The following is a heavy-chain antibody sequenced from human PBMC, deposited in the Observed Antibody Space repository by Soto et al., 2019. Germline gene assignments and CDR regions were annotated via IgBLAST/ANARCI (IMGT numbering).Heavy chain of an antibody. J-gene: IGHJ6*02. D-gene: IGHD3-3*01. CDR1: GFTFSSYA. Sequence: GGSLRLSCAASGFTFSSYAMHWVRQAPGKGLEWVSYISSRGSSIYYADSVKGRFTISRDNAKNSLYLQMNGLRAEDTAVYYCARGYYDFWSGYYISPYGMDVWGQGTTVTVSS. CDR2: ISSRGSSI. V-gene: IGHV3-48*04. CDR3: ARGYYDFWSGYYISPYGMDV.